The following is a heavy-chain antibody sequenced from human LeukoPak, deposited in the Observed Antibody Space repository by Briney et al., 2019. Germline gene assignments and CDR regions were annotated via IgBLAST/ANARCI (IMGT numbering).Heavy chain of an antibody. V-gene: IGHV3-30*18. CDR3: AKDLHYYGPGSSPQY. J-gene: IGHJ4*02. CDR2: ISYDGSTK. CDR1: GFTFSNYA. Sequence: GGSLRLSCEASGFTFSNYAMHWVRRAPGKGLEWVALISYDGSTKHYADSVKSRFTISRDNSKNTLSLQINSLRSEDTAVYYCAKDLHYYGPGSSPQYWGQGTLVTVSS. D-gene: IGHD3-10*01.